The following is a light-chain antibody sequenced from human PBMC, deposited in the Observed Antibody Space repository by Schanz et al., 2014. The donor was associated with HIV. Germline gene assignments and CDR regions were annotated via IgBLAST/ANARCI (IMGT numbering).Light chain of an antibody. J-gene: IGLJ1*01. V-gene: IGLV2-14*03. CDR3: SSYTSSSTYV. CDR2: GVF. CDR1: SSDVGYYKY. Sequence: QSALTQPASVSGSPGQSITISCTGTSSDVGYYKYVSWYQQHPGKAPKVVIYGVFDRPSGISNRFSGSKSGNTASLTISGLQPEDEADYYCSSYTSSSTYVFGTGTKLTVL.